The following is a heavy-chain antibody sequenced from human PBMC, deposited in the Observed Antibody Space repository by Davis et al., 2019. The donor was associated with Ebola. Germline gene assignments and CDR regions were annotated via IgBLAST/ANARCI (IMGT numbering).Heavy chain of an antibody. CDR3: ARGHYGLDV. Sequence: PGGSLRLSCAASGFTFSDHYFTWIRQTPDKGLEWVSWIDKSGSMIYYTDSVKGRFTISRDNAKNSLYLQMSSLRAEDTALYYCARGHYGLDVWGQGTMVTVSS. CDR2: IDKSGSMI. J-gene: IGHJ3*01. D-gene: IGHD3-10*01. V-gene: IGHV3-11*01. CDR1: GFTFSDHY.